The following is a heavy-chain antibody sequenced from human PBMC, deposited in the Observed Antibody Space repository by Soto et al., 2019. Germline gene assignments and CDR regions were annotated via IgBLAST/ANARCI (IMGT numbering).Heavy chain of an antibody. Sequence: SETLSLTCAVSGGSISSSNWWSWVRQPPGKGLEWIGEIYHSGSTNYNPSLKSRVTISVDKSKNQFSLKLSSVTAADTAVYYCACYSGSYYCHYYYGMDVWGQGTTVTVSS. CDR1: GGSISSSNW. CDR3: ACYSGSYYCHYYYGMDV. CDR2: IYHSGST. V-gene: IGHV4-4*02. J-gene: IGHJ6*02. D-gene: IGHD1-26*01.